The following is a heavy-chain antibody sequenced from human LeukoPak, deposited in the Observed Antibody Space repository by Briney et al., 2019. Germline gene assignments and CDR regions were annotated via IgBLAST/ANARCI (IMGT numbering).Heavy chain of an antibody. CDR1: GYALTELS. CDR3: ATALYGSGSYRLTPGYYYYGMDV. CDR2: FDPEDGET. J-gene: IGHJ6*02. V-gene: IGHV1-24*01. D-gene: IGHD3-10*01. Sequence: GASVKVSCKVSGYALTELSMHWVRQAPGKGLEGMGGFDPEDGETIYAQKFQGRVTMTEDTSTDTAYMELSSLRSEDTAVYYCATALYGSGSYRLTPGYYYYGMDVWGQGTTVTVSS.